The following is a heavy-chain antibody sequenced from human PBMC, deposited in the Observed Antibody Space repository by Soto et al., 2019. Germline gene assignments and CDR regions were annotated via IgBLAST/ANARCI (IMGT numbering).Heavy chain of an antibody. V-gene: IGHV3-74*01. J-gene: IGHJ3*02. CDR1: GFTFNTHW. CDR3: ARLYCSAASCYAVGAFDI. CDR2: ICFDGITT. Sequence: PGGSLRLSCTASGFTFNTHWMHWVRQAPGKGLVWVSRICFDGITTNYADSVKGRLTVSRDNAKNTVYLQVNSLRAEDTAVYYCARLYCSAASCYAVGAFDIRGQGTMVTVSS. D-gene: IGHD2-15*01.